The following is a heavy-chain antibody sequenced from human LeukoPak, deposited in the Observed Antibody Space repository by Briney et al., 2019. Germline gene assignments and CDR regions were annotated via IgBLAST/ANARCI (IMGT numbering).Heavy chain of an antibody. CDR1: GFTFSSYS. J-gene: IGHJ6*03. D-gene: IGHD6-19*01. CDR2: ISSSSSYI. V-gene: IGHV3-21*01. CDR3: ARVRGSGWPNYYYYYMDV. Sequence: GGSLRLSCAASGFTFSSYSMNWVRQAPGKGLEGVSSISSSSSYIYYADSVKGRFTISRDNAKNSLYLQMNSLRAEDTAVYYCARVRGSGWPNYYYYYMDVWGKGTTVTISS.